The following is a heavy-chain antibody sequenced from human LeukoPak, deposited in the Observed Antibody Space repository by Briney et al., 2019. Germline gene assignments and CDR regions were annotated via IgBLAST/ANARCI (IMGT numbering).Heavy chain of an antibody. D-gene: IGHD5-12*01. V-gene: IGHV3-7*01. CDR2: IKQDGSEK. Sequence: GGSLRLSCAASGFTFSSYWTSWVRQAPGKGLEWVANIKQDGSEKYYVDSVKGRFTISRDNAKNSLYLQMNSLRAEDTAVYYCARNPQGVATTFNYGMDVWGQGTTVTVSS. CDR1: GFTFSSYW. CDR3: ARNPQGVATTFNYGMDV. J-gene: IGHJ6*02.